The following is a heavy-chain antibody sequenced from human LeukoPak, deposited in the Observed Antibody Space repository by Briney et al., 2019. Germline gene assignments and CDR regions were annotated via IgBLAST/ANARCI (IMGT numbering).Heavy chain of an antibody. CDR2: IYYSGST. V-gene: IGHV4-59*01. CDR3: ARETTLAALDY. Sequence: SETLSLTCTVSGGSISSYYWSWIRQPPGKGLEWIGYIYYSGSTNYNPSLKSRVTISVDTSKNQFSLKLSSVTAADTAVYYCARETTLAALDYWGQGTLVTVSS. CDR1: GGSISSYY. D-gene: IGHD6-6*01. J-gene: IGHJ4*02.